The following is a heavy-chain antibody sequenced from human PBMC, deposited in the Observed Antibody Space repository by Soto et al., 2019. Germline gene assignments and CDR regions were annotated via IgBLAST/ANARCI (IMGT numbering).Heavy chain of an antibody. D-gene: IGHD6-19*01. CDR3: AKETSYSSGWSFDY. Sequence: KGLEWVSAISGSGGSTYYADSVKGRFTISRDNSKNTLYLQMNSLRAEDTAVYYCAKETSYSSGWSFDYWGQRTFLSGYS. CDR2: ISGSGGST. V-gene: IGHV3-23*01. J-gene: IGHJ4*02.